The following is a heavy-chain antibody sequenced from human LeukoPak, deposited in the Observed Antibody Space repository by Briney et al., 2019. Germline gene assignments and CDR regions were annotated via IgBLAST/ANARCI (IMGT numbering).Heavy chain of an antibody. J-gene: IGHJ4*02. CDR3: ARAYAGGIFDS. V-gene: IGHV3-7*04. CDR2: IKEDGSEN. CDR1: GFTFSDYW. Sequence: QSGGSLRLSCAASGFTFSDYWMSWVRQAPGKGLEWVANIKEDGSENYYVDSVRGRFTISRDNAKNSLYLQVNSLRAEDTAVYYCARAYAGGIFDSWGQGALVTVSS. D-gene: IGHD3-16*01.